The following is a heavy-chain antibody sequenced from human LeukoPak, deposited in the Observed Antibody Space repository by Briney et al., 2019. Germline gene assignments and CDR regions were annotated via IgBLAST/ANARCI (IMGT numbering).Heavy chain of an antibody. CDR3: AKWGADKVEWRHYVDS. CDR2: ISDNGVYT. Sequence: GGSLRLSCAASGFTFSSAAMTWVRQPPGKGLEWVSGISDNGVYTAYAGSVEGRFTISRDNSKNTLYMQMNSLRAEDTAIYYCAKWGADKVEWRHYVDSWGQGTLVIVSS. D-gene: IGHD3-16*01. V-gene: IGHV3-23*01. CDR1: GFTFSSAA. J-gene: IGHJ4*02.